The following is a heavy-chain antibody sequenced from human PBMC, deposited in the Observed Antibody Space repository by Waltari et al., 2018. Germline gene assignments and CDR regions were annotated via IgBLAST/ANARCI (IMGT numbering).Heavy chain of an antibody. CDR1: GYSSSGGAF. CDR2: IYPGGDT. V-gene: IGHV4-38-2*01. CDR3: ARRGRLSSYFFDY. J-gene: IGHJ4*02. D-gene: IGHD2-15*01. Sequence: QLHLQESGPGLLTPSVTLYPPCAVSGYSSSGGAFWGWIRQPPGKGLEWIGSIYPGGDTYFNPSLKSRVTISVDKSKNQYSLNLRSMTAADTAVYYCARRGRLSSYFFDYWGQGTLVTVSS.